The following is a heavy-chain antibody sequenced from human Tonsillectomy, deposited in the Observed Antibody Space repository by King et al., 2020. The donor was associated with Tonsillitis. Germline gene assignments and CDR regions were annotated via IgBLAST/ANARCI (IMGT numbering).Heavy chain of an antibody. CDR1: GFTFSSYA. V-gene: IGHV3-30-3*01. J-gene: IGHJ6*02. CDR2: ISYDGSNK. D-gene: IGHD3-10*01. CDR3: ARDGGYYGSGSYGDGMDV. Sequence: VQLVESGGGVVQPGRSLRLSCAASGFTFSSYAMHWVRQAPGKGLEWVAVISYDGSNKYYADSVKGRFTISRDNSKNTLYLQMHSLRAEDTAVYYCARDGGYYGSGSYGDGMDVWGQGTTVTVSS.